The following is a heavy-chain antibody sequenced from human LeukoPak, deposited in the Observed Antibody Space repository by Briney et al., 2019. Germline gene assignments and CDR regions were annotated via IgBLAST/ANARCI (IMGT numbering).Heavy chain of an antibody. V-gene: IGHV3-7*01. J-gene: IGHJ4*02. CDR2: IKQDGSET. Sequence: AGSLRLSCAASGFTFSSYWMSWVRQAPGKGLEWVASIKQDGSETYYVDSVKGRFTISRDNAKNSLYLQMNSLRAEDTAVYYCARDTSGAFDYWGQGTLVTVSS. CDR1: GFTFSSYW. CDR3: ARDTSGAFDY. D-gene: IGHD3-10*01.